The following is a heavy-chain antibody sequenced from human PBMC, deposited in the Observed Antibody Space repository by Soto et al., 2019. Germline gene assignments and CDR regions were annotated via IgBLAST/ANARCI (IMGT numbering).Heavy chain of an antibody. CDR1: GGSISSSSYY. V-gene: IGHV4-39*01. J-gene: IGHJ6*03. CDR2: IYYSGST. D-gene: IGHD3-3*01. CDR3: ARVGYDFWSGSENYYMDV. Sequence: ETLSLTCTVSGGSISSSSYYWGWIRQPPGKGLEWIGSIYYSGSTYYNPSLKSRVTISVDTSKNQFSLKLSSVTAADTAVYYCARVGYDFWSGSENYYMDVWGKGTTVTVSS.